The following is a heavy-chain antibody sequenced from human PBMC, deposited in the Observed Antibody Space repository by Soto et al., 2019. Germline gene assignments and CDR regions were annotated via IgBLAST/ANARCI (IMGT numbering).Heavy chain of an antibody. D-gene: IGHD3-22*01. CDR1: GGTFSSYA. Sequence: QVQLVQSGAEVKKPGSSVKVSCKASGGTFSSYAISWVRQAPGQGLEWRGGIIPIFGTADYAQKFQGRVTITADESTSTAYMELRRLRSEDTAGYYCASHYDSSGYYYRGLDYWGQGTLVTVSS. CDR2: IIPIFGTA. CDR3: ASHYDSSGYYYRGLDY. V-gene: IGHV1-69*12. J-gene: IGHJ4*02.